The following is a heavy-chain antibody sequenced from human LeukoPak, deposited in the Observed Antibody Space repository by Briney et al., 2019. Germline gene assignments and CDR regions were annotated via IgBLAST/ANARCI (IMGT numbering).Heavy chain of an antibody. D-gene: IGHD3-22*01. J-gene: IGHJ4*02. V-gene: IGHV3-23*01. Sequence: PGGSLRLSCAASGFTFSSYAMSWVRQAPGKGLDWVSAISGSGGSTYYAASVKGRFTISRDNSKNTLYLQMNSLRAEDTAVYYCAKAQYYYDSSGYYSDYWGQGTLVTVSS. CDR1: GFTFSSYA. CDR3: AKAQYYYDSSGYYSDY. CDR2: ISGSGGST.